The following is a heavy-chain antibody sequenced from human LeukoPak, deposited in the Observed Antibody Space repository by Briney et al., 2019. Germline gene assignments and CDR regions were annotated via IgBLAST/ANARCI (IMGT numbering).Heavy chain of an antibody. CDR1: GGTFSNYA. J-gene: IGHJ6*02. D-gene: IGHD2-8*02. CDR2: ITPNSGGT. V-gene: IGHV1-2*02. Sequence: ASVKVSCKASGGTFSNYAINWVRQAPGQGLEWMGRITPNSGGTNYAQKFQGRVTMTRDTSISTAYMELSSLRSDDTAVYYCAREVLAKNYGMDVWGQGTTVTVSS. CDR3: AREVLAKNYGMDV.